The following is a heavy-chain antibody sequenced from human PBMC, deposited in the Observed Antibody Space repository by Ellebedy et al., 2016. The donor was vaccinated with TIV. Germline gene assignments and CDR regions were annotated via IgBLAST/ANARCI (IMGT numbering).Heavy chain of an antibody. CDR1: GGSISSSRYY. D-gene: IGHD2/OR15-2a*01. V-gene: IGHV4-39*01. J-gene: IGHJ2*01. CDR2: IYYSGKT. Sequence: MPSETLSLTCTVSGGSISSSRYYWGWIRQPPGKGLEWIGSIYYSGKTYYNPSLKSRFTISVDTSKNKFSLNLSSVTAADTAVFYCARTHLFYSTYYWYFDLWGRGTLVTVSS. CDR3: ARTHLFYSTYYWYFDL.